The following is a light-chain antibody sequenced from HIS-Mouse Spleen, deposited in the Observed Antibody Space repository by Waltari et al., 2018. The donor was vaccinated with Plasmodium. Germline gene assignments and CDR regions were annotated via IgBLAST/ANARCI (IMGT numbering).Light chain of an antibody. Sequence: QSALTQPPSASVSPGQSVTISCTGTSSDVGGYNYVSWYQQHPGKAPKLMIDEVSKRPSGVPDRFSGSKSGNTASLTVSGLRAEDEADYYCSSYAGSNNYVFGTGTKVTVL. CDR2: EVS. CDR3: SSYAGSNNYV. CDR1: SSDVGGYNY. J-gene: IGLJ1*01. V-gene: IGLV2-8*01.